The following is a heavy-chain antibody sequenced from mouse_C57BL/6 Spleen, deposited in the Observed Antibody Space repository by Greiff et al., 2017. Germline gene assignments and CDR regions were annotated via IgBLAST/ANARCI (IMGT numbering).Heavy chain of an antibody. CDR2: ISNGGGST. D-gene: IGHD2-4*01. V-gene: IGHV5-12*01. Sequence: DVKLQESGGGLVQPGGSLKLSCAASGFTFSDYYMYWVRQTPEKRLEWVAYISNGGGSTYYPDTVKGRFTISRDNAKNTLYLQMSRLKSEDTAMYYCARGDYDEEGYAMDYWGQGTSVTVSS. CDR3: ARGDYDEEGYAMDY. CDR1: GFTFSDYY. J-gene: IGHJ4*01.